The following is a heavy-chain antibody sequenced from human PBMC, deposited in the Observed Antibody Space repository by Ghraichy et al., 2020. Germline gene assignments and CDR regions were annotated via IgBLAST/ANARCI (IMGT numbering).Heavy chain of an antibody. CDR3: AREPLGVRFWGPEY. CDR2: ISAYDGNT. V-gene: IGHV1-18*01. D-gene: IGHD3-16*01. J-gene: IGHJ4*02. CDR1: GYTFTSYG. Sequence: ASVKVSCKASGYTFTSYGISWVRQAPGQGLEWMGWISAYDGNTNYPQNFQGRITMTTDTSTNTAYMELRSLKSDDTAVYYCAREPLGVRFWGPEYWGQGTLVTGSS.